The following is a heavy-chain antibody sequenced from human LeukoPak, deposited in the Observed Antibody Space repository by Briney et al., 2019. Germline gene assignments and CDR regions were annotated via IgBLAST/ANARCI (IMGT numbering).Heavy chain of an antibody. CDR1: GFTFSSYW. CDR2: INLNGNVN. V-gene: IGHV3-7*03. CDR3: ARGGGLDV. Sequence: GGSLRLSCAASGFTFSSYWMNWARQAPGKGLEWVASINLNGNVNYYVDSVKGRFTISRDNAKNSLYLQMSNLRAEDTAVYFCARGGGLDVWGQGATVTVSS. J-gene: IGHJ6*02. D-gene: IGHD3-16*01.